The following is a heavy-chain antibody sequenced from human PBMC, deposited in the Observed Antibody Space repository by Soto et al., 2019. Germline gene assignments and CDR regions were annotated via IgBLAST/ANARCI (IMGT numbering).Heavy chain of an antibody. CDR2: IYWDDSK. J-gene: IGHJ4*02. Sequence: QITLKESGPTLVKPTQTLTLTCTFSGFSLSTNGVGVGWIRQPPGKALEWLALIYWDDSKHYSPSLKSRLTXXKXXSRNPVVLTMTNMDPVDTATYYCAKKGGGDYILGYWGQGTLVTVSS. CDR1: GFSLSTNGVG. D-gene: IGHD4-17*01. CDR3: AKKGGGDYILGY. V-gene: IGHV2-5*02.